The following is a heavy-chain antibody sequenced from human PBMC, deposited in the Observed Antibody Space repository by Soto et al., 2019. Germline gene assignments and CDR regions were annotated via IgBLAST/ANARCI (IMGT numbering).Heavy chain of an antibody. Sequence: EVQLVESGGGLVQPGGSLRLSCAASGFIFDSFALSWVRQAPGKGLEWVSGIGGSGGRTYYADSVKGRFTISRDNSKNTLYLQMSNLSAEDTAIYYCAKDRAFWFGEGGWFDPWGQGTLVTVSS. CDR3: AKDRAFWFGEGGWFDP. J-gene: IGHJ5*02. D-gene: IGHD3-10*01. CDR1: GFIFDSFA. CDR2: IGGSGGRT. V-gene: IGHV3-23*04.